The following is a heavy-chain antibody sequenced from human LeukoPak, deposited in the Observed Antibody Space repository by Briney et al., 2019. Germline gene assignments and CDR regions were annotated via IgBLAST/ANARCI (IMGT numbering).Heavy chain of an antibody. V-gene: IGHV1-46*01. D-gene: IGHD1-26*01. Sequence: ASVKASCKASGYTFTSYYMHWVRQAPGLGLEWMGIINPSGGSTSYAQKFQGRVTMTRDMSTSTVYMELSSLRSEDTAVYYCARERGGGSYSLDYWGQGTLVTVSS. CDR2: INPSGGST. CDR3: ARERGGGSYSLDY. J-gene: IGHJ4*02. CDR1: GYTFTSYY.